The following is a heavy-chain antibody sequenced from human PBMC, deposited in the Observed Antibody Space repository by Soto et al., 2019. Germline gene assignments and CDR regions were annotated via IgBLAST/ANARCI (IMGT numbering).Heavy chain of an antibody. D-gene: IGHD3-10*01. Sequence: QVQLQESGPGLVKPSGTLSLTCAVSSGSISSSNWWSWVRQPPGKGLEWIGEIYHSGSTNYNPSLKGRVTISVDKSKNQFSLKLSSVPAADTAVYYCARGVIGELSPLYYYYYMYVGCKGTTVTVSS. CDR1: SGSISSSNW. CDR2: IYHSGST. V-gene: IGHV4-4*02. CDR3: ARGVIGELSPLYYYYYMYV. J-gene: IGHJ6*03.